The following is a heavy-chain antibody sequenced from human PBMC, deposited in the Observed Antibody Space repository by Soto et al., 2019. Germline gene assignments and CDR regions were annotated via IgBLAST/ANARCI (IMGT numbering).Heavy chain of an antibody. CDR3: ARHRRETGTYAQPLDY. CDR2: ICSSGST. V-gene: IGHV4-39*01. J-gene: IGHJ4*02. Sequence: SETLSLTCTVSGGSISTCDYYWGWVRQPPGKGLAWIGSICSSGSTYYNPSLKSRVTISVDTSRNQFSLRLNSVTAADTAVYYCARHRRETGTYAQPLDYWGQGTLVTVSS. CDR1: GGSISTCDYY. D-gene: IGHD1-1*01.